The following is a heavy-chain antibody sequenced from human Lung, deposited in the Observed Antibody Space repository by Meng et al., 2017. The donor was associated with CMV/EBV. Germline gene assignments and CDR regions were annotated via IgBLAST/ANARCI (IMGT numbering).Heavy chain of an antibody. CDR3: AFSSGADYGSGSRDY. V-gene: IGHV4-39*01. CDR2: MYYSANT. CDR1: GDSITSSSYH. D-gene: IGHD3-10*01. J-gene: IGHJ4*02. Sequence: LSCTVSGDSITSSSYHWGWIRQPPGKGLEWIGSMYYSANTYYNPSLKSRVTISVDTSQNQFSLTLTSVTAADTAVYYCAFSSGADYGSGSRDYWGQGTXVTVSS.